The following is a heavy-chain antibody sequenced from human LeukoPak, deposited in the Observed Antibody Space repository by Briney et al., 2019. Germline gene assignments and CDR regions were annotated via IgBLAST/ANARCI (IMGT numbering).Heavy chain of an antibody. J-gene: IGHJ3*02. CDR3: ARQQDGARYDSSGLTRSAFDI. D-gene: IGHD3-22*01. Sequence: GESLKISCQGSGYSFTNYWISWLRQMPGKGLEWMDIIYPGVSEYSSHPPFQGDVTISADKSITTAYLQWSSLKASNTAIYYCARQQDGARYDSSGLTRSAFDIWGQGTMVTVSS. CDR2: IYPGVSEY. CDR1: GYSFTNYW. V-gene: IGHV5-51*01.